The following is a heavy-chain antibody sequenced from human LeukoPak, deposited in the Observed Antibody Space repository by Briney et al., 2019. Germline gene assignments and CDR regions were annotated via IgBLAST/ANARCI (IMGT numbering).Heavy chain of an antibody. Sequence: GGSLRLSCAASGFTFSSYWMSWVRQAPGKGLEWVANIKEDGSEKNYMDSVKGRFTISRDNAKNSLYLQMNSLRAEDTAVYYCARADWDTAMIDYWGQGTLVTVSS. J-gene: IGHJ4*02. CDR3: ARADWDTAMIDY. D-gene: IGHD5-18*01. CDR1: GFTFSSYW. V-gene: IGHV3-7*01. CDR2: IKEDGSEK.